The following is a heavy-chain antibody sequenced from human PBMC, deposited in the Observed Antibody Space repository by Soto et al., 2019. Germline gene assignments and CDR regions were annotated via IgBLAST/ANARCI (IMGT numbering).Heavy chain of an antibody. CDR1: GFTFNNYA. CDR2: ISDRGGKR. CDR3: AKEYYDSRAYYWPNTFDI. V-gene: IGHV3-23*01. Sequence: GGSLRLSCAASGFTFNNYAMNWVRQAPGKGLEWVSSISDRGGKRYYADSVKGRFTISRGNSKRTLFLQMNSLRVEDTAIYYCAKEYYDSRAYYWPNTFDIWGQGTMVTVSS. J-gene: IGHJ3*02. D-gene: IGHD3-22*01.